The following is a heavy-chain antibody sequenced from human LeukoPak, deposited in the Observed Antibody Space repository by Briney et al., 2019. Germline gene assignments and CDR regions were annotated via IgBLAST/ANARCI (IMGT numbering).Heavy chain of an antibody. D-gene: IGHD6-19*01. CDR3: ARGYSSGWYYDY. J-gene: IGHJ4*02. Sequence: SETLSLTCTVSGGSISPYYWSWIRQPPWKGLEWIGYIYFSGSTKYSPSLKSRVTMLLDTSKNQFSLKLSSVTAADTAVYYCARGYSSGWYYDYWGQGTLVTVSS. CDR1: GGSISPYY. CDR2: IYFSGST. V-gene: IGHV4-59*01.